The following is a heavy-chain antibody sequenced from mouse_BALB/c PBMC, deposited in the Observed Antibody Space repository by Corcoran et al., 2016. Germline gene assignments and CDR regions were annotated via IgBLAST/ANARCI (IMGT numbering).Heavy chain of an antibody. Sequence: QVQLQQSAAELARPGASVKMSCKASGYTFTSYTMHWVKQRPGQGLEWIGYINPSSGYTEYNQKFKDKTTLTADKSSSTAYMQLSSLTSEDSAVYYCARDYGSSYPFAYWGQGTLVTVSA. CDR2: INPSSGYT. J-gene: IGHJ3*01. CDR1: GYTFTSYT. D-gene: IGHD1-1*01. CDR3: ARDYGSSYPFAY. V-gene: IGHV1-4*02.